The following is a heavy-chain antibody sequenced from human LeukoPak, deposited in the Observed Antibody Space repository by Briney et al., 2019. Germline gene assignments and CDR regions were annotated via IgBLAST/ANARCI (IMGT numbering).Heavy chain of an antibody. D-gene: IGHD6-13*01. Sequence: GGSLRLSCAAPGFTFSSYSMNWVRQAPGKGLEWVSYISSSSSTIYYADSVKGRFTISRDNAKNSLYLQMNSLRAEDTAVYYCARVGGYSSSWDFDYWGQGTLVTVSS. V-gene: IGHV3-48*01. CDR2: ISSSSSTI. J-gene: IGHJ4*02. CDR3: ARVGGYSSSWDFDY. CDR1: GFTFSSYS.